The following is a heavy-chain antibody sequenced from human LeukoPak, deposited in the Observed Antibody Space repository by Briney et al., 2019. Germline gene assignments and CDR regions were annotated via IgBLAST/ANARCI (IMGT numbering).Heavy chain of an antibody. CDR2: TYGGGTT. CDR3: AKDLYDILTGYYRYLEDGGYTSPFDY. V-gene: IGHV3-53*01. Sequence: PGGSLRLSCAASGFTVQSNSITWVRQAPGQGLECVSVTYGGGTTYYADSVKGRFTISRDNSKNTLYLQMNSLRAEDTAVYYCAKDLYDILTGYYRYLEDGGYTSPFDYWGQGTLVTVSS. J-gene: IGHJ4*02. CDR1: GFTVQSNS. D-gene: IGHD3-9*01.